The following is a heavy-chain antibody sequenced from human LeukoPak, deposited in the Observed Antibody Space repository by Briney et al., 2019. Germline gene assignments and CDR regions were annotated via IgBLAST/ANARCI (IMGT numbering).Heavy chain of an antibody. CDR1: GFTFSSYA. CDR2: ISYDGSNK. D-gene: IGHD1-20*01. CDR3: ARDPEYNWTPSYFDY. V-gene: IGHV3-30-3*01. J-gene: IGHJ4*02. Sequence: PGRSLRLSCAASGFTFSSYAMHWVRQAPGKGLEWVAVISYDGSNKYYADSVKGRFTISRDNSKNTLYLQMNSLRAEGTAVYYCARDPEYNWTPSYFDYWGQGTLVTVSS.